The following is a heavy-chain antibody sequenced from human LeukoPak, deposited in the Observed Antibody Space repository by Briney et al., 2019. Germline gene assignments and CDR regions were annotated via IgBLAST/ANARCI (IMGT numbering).Heavy chain of an antibody. J-gene: IGHJ4*02. V-gene: IGHV1-18*01. CDR1: GYTLTSYG. CDR2: ITTYNGYT. D-gene: IGHD1-26*01. CDR3: ARLSGSYYILDY. Sequence: ASVKVSCKASGYTLTSYGISWVRQAPGQGLEWMGWITTYNGYTNYAQKFQGRVTMTTDTSTSTAYMELRSLRSDDAAVYYCARLSGSYYILDYWGQGTLVTVSS.